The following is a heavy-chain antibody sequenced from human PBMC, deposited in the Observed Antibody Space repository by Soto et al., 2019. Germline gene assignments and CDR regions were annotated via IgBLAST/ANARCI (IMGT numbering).Heavy chain of an antibody. CDR2: IKQDGSEQ. Sequence: PGGSLRLSCRASEFSFSNYWMPWVRQAPEKGLEWVANIKQDGSEQNYVDSVKGRFFVSRDNGADSLSLEMNSLTADDTAVYCCARLGCPGDSCYHDLYLYFAMDVWGQGTTVTVSS. CDR1: EFSFSNYW. V-gene: IGHV3-7*03. J-gene: IGHJ6*02. CDR3: ARLGCPGDSCYHDLYLYFAMDV. D-gene: IGHD2-8*02.